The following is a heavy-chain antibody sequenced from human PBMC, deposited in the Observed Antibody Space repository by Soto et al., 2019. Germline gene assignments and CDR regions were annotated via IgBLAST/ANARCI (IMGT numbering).Heavy chain of an antibody. CDR1: GVSVRSYT. CDR3: ARDGMTTGDT. J-gene: IGHJ4*02. D-gene: IGHD2-21*02. Sequence: PSETLSLTWIVSGVSVRSYTWSWVRQPANKGLEWIGRVFSSVSATYNPSLKSRVTITMDTPENRISLKLDSVTAADAGVYYCARDGMTTGDTWGPGTAVTVSS. CDR2: VFSSVSA. V-gene: IGHV4-4*07.